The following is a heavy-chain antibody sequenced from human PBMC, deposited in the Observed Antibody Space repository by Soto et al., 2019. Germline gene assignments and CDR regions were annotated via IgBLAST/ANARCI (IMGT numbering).Heavy chain of an antibody. Sequence: SETLSLTCTVSGGSINNYYWNWIRQPPGKGLEWIGSIHYSGSTNYKPSLKSRVTISRDNAKNSLYLQMNSLRAEDTALYYCAKGVYYDILTGCLNWGQGTLVTVSS. CDR2: IHYSGST. D-gene: IGHD3-9*01. CDR1: GGSINNYY. CDR3: AKGVYYDILTGCLN. J-gene: IGHJ4*02. V-gene: IGHV4-59*01.